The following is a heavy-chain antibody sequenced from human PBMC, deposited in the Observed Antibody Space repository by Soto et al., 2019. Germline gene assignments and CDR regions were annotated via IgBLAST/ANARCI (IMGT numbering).Heavy chain of an antibody. J-gene: IGHJ6*02. CDR2: VIPIFGTP. D-gene: IGHD2-15*01. CDR3: ARSQGGSSSLDIYYYYYYGMDV. Sequence: SVKVSCKAPGGTLSTYAISWVRQAPGQRVEWMGGVIPIFGTPKYAQKFQGRVTITADESTSTGYMELRSLRSEDTAVYYCARSQGGSSSLDIYYYYYYGMDVWGQGTTVTVSS. V-gene: IGHV1-69*13. CDR1: GGTLSTYA.